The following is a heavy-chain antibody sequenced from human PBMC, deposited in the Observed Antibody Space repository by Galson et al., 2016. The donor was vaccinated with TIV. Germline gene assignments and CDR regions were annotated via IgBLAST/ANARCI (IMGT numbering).Heavy chain of an antibody. V-gene: IGHV1-69*06. CDR2: INPIFGTA. J-gene: IGHJ4*02. CDR1: GGIFSNFV. D-gene: IGHD3-10*01. CDR3: ARGREYSFGSGSSYFDY. Sequence: SVKVSCKASGGIFSNFVISWVRQAPGQGLEWMGSINPIFGTANYAQKFQGRVTITADTSTSTFYMDLSSLRSEDTAIYYCARGREYSFGSGSSYFDYWGQGSLVTVSS.